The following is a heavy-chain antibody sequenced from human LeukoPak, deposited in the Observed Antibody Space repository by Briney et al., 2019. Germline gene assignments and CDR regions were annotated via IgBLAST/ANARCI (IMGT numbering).Heavy chain of an antibody. Sequence: SETLSLTCVVSGVPSNGYYWSWIRQSPVKGLEWIGEVSPGGYARYNPFLQSRVSISVETSDNQMSLRLRSVTAADTAMYYCARIRCGFGHNACYNHWARGTPVTVSS. D-gene: IGHD2-21*01. J-gene: IGHJ5*02. CDR1: GVPSNGYY. V-gene: IGHV4-34*01. CDR2: VSPGGYA. CDR3: ARIRCGFGHNACYNH.